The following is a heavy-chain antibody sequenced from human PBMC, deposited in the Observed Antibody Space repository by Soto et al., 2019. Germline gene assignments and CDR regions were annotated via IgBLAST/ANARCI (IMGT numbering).Heavy chain of an antibody. V-gene: IGHV3-74*01. CDR3: ARGGGMGVDY. D-gene: IGHD1-26*01. J-gene: IGHJ4*02. CDR1: GFTSSSYW. CDR2: INSDGSST. Sequence: GGSLRLSCAASGFTSSSYWMHCVRQGPGKGLVWVSRINSDGSSTSYADSVKGRLTVSRDNAKNTVYLHVNTLRDEDTAVYYCARGGGMGVDYWGQGPLVTVSS.